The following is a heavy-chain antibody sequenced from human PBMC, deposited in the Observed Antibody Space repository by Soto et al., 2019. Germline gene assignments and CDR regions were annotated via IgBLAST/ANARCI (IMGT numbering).Heavy chain of an antibody. CDR2: IYYSGST. V-gene: IGHV4-61*01. J-gene: IGHJ6*03. D-gene: IGHD4-17*01. CDR3: ARVGTTVWFRYYYYYMDV. CDR1: GGSVSSGSYY. Sequence: PSETLSLTCTVSGGSVSSGSYYWSWIRQPPGKGLEWIGYIYYSGSTNYNPSLKSRVTISVDTSKNQFSLKLSSVTAADTAVYYCARVGTTVWFRYYYYYMDVWGKGTTVTVSS.